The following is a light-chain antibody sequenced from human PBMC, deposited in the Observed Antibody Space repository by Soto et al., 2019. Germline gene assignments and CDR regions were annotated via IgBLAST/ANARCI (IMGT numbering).Light chain of an antibody. CDR2: DVS. J-gene: IGLJ1*01. V-gene: IGLV2-14*03. CDR3: SSYTTSNTDV. CDR1: SSDVGGYNY. Sequence: QSALTQPASVSGSPGQSIAISCTGTSSDVGGYNYVSWYQQHPGKGPKLMIYDVSNRPSGVSDRFSGSKSGNTASLTISGLQAEDEADYYCSSYTTSNTDVFGTGTKVTVL.